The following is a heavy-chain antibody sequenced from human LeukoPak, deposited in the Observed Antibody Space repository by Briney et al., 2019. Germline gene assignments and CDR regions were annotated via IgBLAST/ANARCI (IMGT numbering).Heavy chain of an antibody. CDR2: IYYSGTT. Sequence: PSETLSLTCTVSGDSISSTDYYWAWIRQPPGKGLEWIGNIYYSGTTYYNPSLKSPITISVDTSKNRFSLRLRSVTAADTAVYYCARQSTGGLAAPNWFDPWGQGTLVTVSS. CDR3: ARQSTGGLAAPNWFDP. V-gene: IGHV4-39*01. J-gene: IGHJ5*02. D-gene: IGHD3/OR15-3a*01. CDR1: GDSISSTDYY.